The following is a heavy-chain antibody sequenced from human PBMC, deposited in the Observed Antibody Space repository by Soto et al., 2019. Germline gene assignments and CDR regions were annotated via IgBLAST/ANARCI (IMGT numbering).Heavy chain of an antibody. CDR1: GGSFSGYY. CDR2: INHSGST. Sequence: ASETLSLTCAVYGGSFSGYYWSWIRQPPGKGLEWIGEINHSGSTNYNPSLKSRVTISVDTSKNQFSLKLSSVTAADTAVYYCARRTIFGVANFDYWGQGTLVTVS. D-gene: IGHD3-3*01. J-gene: IGHJ4*02. CDR3: ARRTIFGVANFDY. V-gene: IGHV4-34*01.